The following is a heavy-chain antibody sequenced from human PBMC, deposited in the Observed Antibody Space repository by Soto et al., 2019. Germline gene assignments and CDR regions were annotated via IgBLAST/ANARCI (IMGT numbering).Heavy chain of an antibody. CDR2: IDPSDSYT. V-gene: IGHV5-10-1*01. J-gene: IGHJ6*02. CDR1: GNSFTSHW. CDR3: ARLSYYNYGMDV. Sequence: GESLKISCKGSGNSFTSHWISWLRQMPGKGLEWIGRIDPSDSYTNYSPSFQGHVTISVDKSITTAYLQWSSLKASDTAMYYCARLSYYNYGMDVWGQGTTVTVSS.